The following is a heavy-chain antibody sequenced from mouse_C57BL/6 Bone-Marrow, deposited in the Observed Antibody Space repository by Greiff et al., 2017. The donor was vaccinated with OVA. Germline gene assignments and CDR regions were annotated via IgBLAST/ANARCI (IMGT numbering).Heavy chain of an antibody. CDR2: IWSGGST. J-gene: IGHJ4*01. Sequence: VQLQQSGPGLVQPSQSLSITCTVSGFSLTSYGVHWVRQSPGKGLEWLGVIWSGGSTDYNAAFISRLSISKDNSKSQVFFKMNSLQAVDTAIYYCARNFGYGSPYYYAMDYWGQGTSVTVSS. CDR3: ARNFGYGSPYYYAMDY. D-gene: IGHD1-1*01. CDR1: GFSLTSYG. V-gene: IGHV2-2*01.